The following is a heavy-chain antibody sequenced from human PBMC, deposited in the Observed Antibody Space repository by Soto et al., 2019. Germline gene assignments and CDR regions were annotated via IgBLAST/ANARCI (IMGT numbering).Heavy chain of an antibody. CDR2: IWYDGSNK. D-gene: IGHD2-15*01. CDR3: ARDGYCSGGSCYSVPVFDY. J-gene: IGHJ4*02. V-gene: IGHV3-33*01. Sequence: PGGSLSLPCAASGVTVKSYGVHGARQAPGKGREWVAVIWYDGSNKYYADSVKGRFTISRDNSKNTLYLQMNSLRAEDTAVYYCARDGYCSGGSCYSVPVFDYWGQGTLVTISS. CDR1: GVTVKSYG.